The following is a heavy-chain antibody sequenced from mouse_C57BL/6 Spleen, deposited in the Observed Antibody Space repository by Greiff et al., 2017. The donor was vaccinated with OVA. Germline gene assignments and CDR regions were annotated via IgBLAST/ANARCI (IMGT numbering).Heavy chain of an antibody. CDR2: IDPSDSYT. CDR3: ASFGLLYAMDY. J-gene: IGHJ4*01. Sequence: QVQLQQPGAELVKPGASVKLSCKASGYTFTSYWMQWVKQRPGQGLEWIGEIDPSDSYTNYNQKFKGKATLTVDTSSSTAYMQLSSLTSEYSAVYYWASFGLLYAMDYWGQGTSVTVSS. V-gene: IGHV1-50*01. CDR1: GYTFTSYW. D-gene: IGHD3-3*01.